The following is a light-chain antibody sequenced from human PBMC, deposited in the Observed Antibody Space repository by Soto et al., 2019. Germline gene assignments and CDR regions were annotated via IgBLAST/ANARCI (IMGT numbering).Light chain of an antibody. V-gene: IGKV3-20*01. CDR3: QQYDSSPRT. J-gene: IGKJ1*01. CDR2: GAS. Sequence: EIVLTQSPGTLSLSPGERATLSYRASQSVSSSYLAWYQQKPGQAPRLLMYGASSRATGIPDRFSGSGSGTDFTLTISRLEPEDFAVYYCQQYDSSPRTFGQGTKVDIK. CDR1: QSVSSSY.